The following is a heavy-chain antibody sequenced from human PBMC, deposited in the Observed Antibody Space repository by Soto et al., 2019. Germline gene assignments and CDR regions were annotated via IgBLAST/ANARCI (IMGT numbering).Heavy chain of an antibody. Sequence: EVQLLESGGGLVQPGGSLRLSCAASGFSFSNYAMSWVRQAPGKGLEWLSGIGGRGTSAYYADSVKGRFAISRDNSENTVFLQLKSLSADDTAVYFCAKSGYVDSSGDFYDFWGQGTLVTVSS. D-gene: IGHD3-22*01. V-gene: IGHV3-23*01. CDR2: IGGRGTSA. J-gene: IGHJ4*02. CDR3: AKSGYVDSSGDFYDF. CDR1: GFSFSNYA.